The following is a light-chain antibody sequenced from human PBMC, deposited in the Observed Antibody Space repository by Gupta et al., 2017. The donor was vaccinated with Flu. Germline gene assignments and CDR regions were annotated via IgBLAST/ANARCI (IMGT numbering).Light chain of an antibody. CDR3: QQANHYPPT. CDR1: QYINTY. J-gene: IGKJ4*01. Sequence: DSQLTQSPSFLSASVADRVSVPCLASQYINTYLDWYQQKPGKAPKLLIYAASTLQSGVPYSFSGSGSATEFTLTISSLQAEDLATYYCQQANHYPPTFGAGTKVEIK. CDR2: AAS. V-gene: IGKV1-9*01.